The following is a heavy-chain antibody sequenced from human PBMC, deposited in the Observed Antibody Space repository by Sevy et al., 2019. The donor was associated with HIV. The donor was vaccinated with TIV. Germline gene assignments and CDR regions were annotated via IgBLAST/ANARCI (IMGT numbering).Heavy chain of an antibody. CDR2: ISSSSSYI. J-gene: IGHJ4*02. CDR1: GFTFSSYS. CDR3: ARDPRSYDFWSGYYHLDY. V-gene: IGHV3-21*01. D-gene: IGHD3-3*01. Sequence: GGSLRLSCAASGFTFSSYSMNWVRQAPGKGLEWVSSISSSSSYIYYADSVKGRFTISRDNAKNSLYLQMNSLRAEDTAVYYCARDPRSYDFWSGYYHLDYWGQGTLVTVSS.